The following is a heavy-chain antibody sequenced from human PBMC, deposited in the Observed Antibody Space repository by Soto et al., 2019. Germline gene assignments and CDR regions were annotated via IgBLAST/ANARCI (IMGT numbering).Heavy chain of an antibody. D-gene: IGHD6-13*01. Sequence: QVQLVESGGGVVQPGRSLRLSCAASAFTFSSYGMHWFRQAPGKGLEWVALISYDGGNKYYTESVRGRFTISRDNAKNTLYLQMSGLRAEDTAVYFCAKETTLYSSSWYLSGMDVWGQGTTVIVSS. CDR2: ISYDGGNK. J-gene: IGHJ6*02. CDR3: AKETTLYSSSWYLSGMDV. V-gene: IGHV3-30*18. CDR1: AFTFSSYG.